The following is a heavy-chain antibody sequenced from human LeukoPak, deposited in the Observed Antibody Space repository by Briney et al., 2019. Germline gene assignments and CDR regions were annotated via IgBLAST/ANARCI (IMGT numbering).Heavy chain of an antibody. D-gene: IGHD6-19*01. V-gene: IGHV5-51*01. CDR3: ARWVDSSGYNAAFAI. J-gene: IGHJ3*02. CDR2: IYTGDSDT. CDR1: GYSFTSYW. Sequence: GESLKISCKGSGYSFTSYWIGWVRQMPGKGLEWMGIIYTGDSDTRYSPSFQGQVTISADKSISTAYLQWSSLKASDTAMYYCARWVDSSGYNAAFAIWGQGTMVTVSS.